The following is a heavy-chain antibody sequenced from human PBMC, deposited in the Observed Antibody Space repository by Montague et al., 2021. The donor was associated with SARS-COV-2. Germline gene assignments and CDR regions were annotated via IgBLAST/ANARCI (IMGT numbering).Heavy chain of an antibody. D-gene: IGHD3-10*01. CDR3: ARARGRTGWFDS. CDR2: INHSGST. Sequence: SETLSLTCAVRGGSFTNYYWNWICQSPGKGLETLGEINHSGSTNYNPSLKSRVTMSVDMSKSQVSLNLTSVTAADTAIYYCARARGRTGWFDSWGQGIQVTVSS. CDR1: GGSFTNYY. V-gene: IGHV4-34*01. J-gene: IGHJ5*01.